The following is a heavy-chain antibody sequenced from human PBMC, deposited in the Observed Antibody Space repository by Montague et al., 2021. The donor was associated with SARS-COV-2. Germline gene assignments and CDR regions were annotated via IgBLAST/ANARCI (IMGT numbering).Heavy chain of an antibody. CDR2: IYYSRST. CDR1: GGSIRNYY. J-gene: IGHJ6*02. D-gene: IGHD3-9*01. V-gene: IGHV4-59*01. CDR3: ARGEILTAKSGEIYHGMDD. Sequence: SETLSLTCTVSGGSIRNYYWSWIRLSPGKGLEWIGFIYYSRSTNSNPSLESQVTISVDTSKNQFSLNLTSVTAADTAVYYCARGEILTAKSGEIYHGMDDWGQGTTVTVSS.